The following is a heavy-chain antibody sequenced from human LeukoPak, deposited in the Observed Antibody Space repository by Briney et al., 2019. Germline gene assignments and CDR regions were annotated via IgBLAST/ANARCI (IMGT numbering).Heavy chain of an antibody. D-gene: IGHD3-22*01. CDR1: GYSISSGYY. CDR3: ARHGGGSGYYYDAFDI. Sequence: SETLSLTCTVSGYSISSGYYWGWIRQPPGKGLEWIGYIYYSGSTNYNPSLKSRVTISVDTSKNHFSLKLSSVTAADTAVYYCARHGGGSGYYYDAFDIWGQGTMVTVSS. CDR2: IYYSGST. V-gene: IGHV4-38-2*02. J-gene: IGHJ3*02.